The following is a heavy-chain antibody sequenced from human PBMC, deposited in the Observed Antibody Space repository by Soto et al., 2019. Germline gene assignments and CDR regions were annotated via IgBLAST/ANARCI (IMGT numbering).Heavy chain of an antibody. CDR3: ARDGGPGGNSWLYYYYGMDV. V-gene: IGHV3-74*01. D-gene: IGHD2-21*02. Sequence: PGGSLRLSCAASGFTFSSYWMHWVRQAPGKGLVWVSRINSDGSSTSYADSVKGRFTISRDNAKNTLYLQMNSLRAEDTAVYYCARDGGPGGNSWLYYYYGMDVWGQGTTVTVSS. J-gene: IGHJ6*02. CDR2: INSDGSST. CDR1: GFTFSSYW.